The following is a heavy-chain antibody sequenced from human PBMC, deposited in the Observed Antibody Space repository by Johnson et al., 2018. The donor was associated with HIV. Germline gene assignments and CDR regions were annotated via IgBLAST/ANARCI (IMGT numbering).Heavy chain of an antibody. CDR2: TTWNGGST. V-gene: IGHV3-20*04. CDR1: GFSFDDYD. Sequence: VQLVESGGGVVRPGGSLRLSCAASGFSFDDYDMNWVRQAPGKGLEWVSGTTWNGGSTNYADSVKCRFTISRDNVKNSVYMQMNSLRAEDTAVYYCARGVGAPYWCGFDIWGQGTMVTVSS. D-gene: IGHD1-26*01. J-gene: IGHJ3*02. CDR3: ARGVGAPYWCGFDI.